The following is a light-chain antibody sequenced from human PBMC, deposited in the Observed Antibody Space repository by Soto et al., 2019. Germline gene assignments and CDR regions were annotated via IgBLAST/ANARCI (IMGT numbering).Light chain of an antibody. CDR3: GSYAGNSMGI. CDR1: SSDVGGYNY. J-gene: IGLJ2*01. V-gene: IGLV2-8*01. CDR2: EVT. Sequence: QSVLTQPPSASGSPGQSVTISCTGTSSDVGGYNYVSWYQQHPGKAPKLMIYEVTKRPSGVPDRFSGSKSGNTASLTVSGLQAEDEADYYCGSYAGNSMGIFGGGTKVTVL.